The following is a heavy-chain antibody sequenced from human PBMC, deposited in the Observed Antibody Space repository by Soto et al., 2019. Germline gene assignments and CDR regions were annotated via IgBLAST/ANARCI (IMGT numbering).Heavy chain of an antibody. V-gene: IGHV3-23*01. CDR3: AKEPVGPDWYFDL. CDR2: ISGSRIST. J-gene: IGHJ2*01. CDR1: GFTFRSYA. Sequence: DVQLLESGGGLVQPGGSLRLSCAASGFTFRSYAMSWVRQAPGKGLEGVSGISGSRISTHYADSVKGRFTVSRDNSKNTLYVQMHSLRAEDTAVYNCAKEPVGPDWYFDLWGRGTLVTVSS.